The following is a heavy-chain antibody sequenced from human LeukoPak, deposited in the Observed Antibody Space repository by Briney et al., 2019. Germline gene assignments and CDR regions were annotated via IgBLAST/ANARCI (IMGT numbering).Heavy chain of an antibody. CDR1: GYTFTSYD. D-gene: IGHD1-26*01. Sequence: GASVKVSCKASGYTFTSYDINWVRQATGQGLEWMGWMNPNSGNTGYAQKFQGRVTMTRNTSTSTAYIELSSLRSEDTAVYYCASGRADSGIVGTRVLGYWGQGTLVTVSS. V-gene: IGHV1-8*01. J-gene: IGHJ4*02. CDR3: ASGRADSGIVGTRVLGY. CDR2: MNPNSGNT.